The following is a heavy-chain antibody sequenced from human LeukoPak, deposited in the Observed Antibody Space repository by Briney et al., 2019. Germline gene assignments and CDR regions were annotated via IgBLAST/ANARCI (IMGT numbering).Heavy chain of an antibody. Sequence: ASVKVSCKASGYTFTGYYMHWVRQAPGQGLEWKGWINTNSGGTNYAQKFQGRVPMTRDTYISTAYKELSRLRSDDTAVYYCAREGAVYSGCDLFDYWGQGTLVTVSS. J-gene: IGHJ4*02. D-gene: IGHD5-12*01. CDR3: AREGAVYSGCDLFDY. V-gene: IGHV1-2*02. CDR2: INTNSGGT. CDR1: GYTFTGYY.